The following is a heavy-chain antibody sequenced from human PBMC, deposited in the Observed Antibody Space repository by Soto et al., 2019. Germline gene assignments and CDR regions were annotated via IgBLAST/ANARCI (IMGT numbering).Heavy chain of an antibody. V-gene: IGHV1-18*01. CDR2: ISAHKGKT. Sequence: QVHLVQSGAEVKKPGASVKVSCKGSGYTFTSYGITWVRQAPGQGREWMGWISAHKGKTNYAQKLQGRVTVTTDTSTSTSYMEFMSLRSDDTAVYYCARGRYGDYWGQGALVTVSS. J-gene: IGHJ4*02. CDR3: ARGRYGDY. CDR1: GYTFTSYG. D-gene: IGHD1-1*01.